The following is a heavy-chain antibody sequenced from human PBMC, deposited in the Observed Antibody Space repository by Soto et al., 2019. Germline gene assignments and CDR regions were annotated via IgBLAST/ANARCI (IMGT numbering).Heavy chain of an antibody. V-gene: IGHV3-7*01. Sequence: GGSLRLSCAASGFTFSSYWMSWVRQAPGKGLEWVANIKQDGSEKYYVDSVKGRFTISRDNAKNSLYLQMNSLRAEDTAVYYCARDGYCSSTSCYLVYDYWGQGTLVTVSS. CDR3: ARDGYCSSTSCYLVYDY. CDR1: GFTFSSYW. CDR2: IKQDGSEK. J-gene: IGHJ4*02. D-gene: IGHD2-2*03.